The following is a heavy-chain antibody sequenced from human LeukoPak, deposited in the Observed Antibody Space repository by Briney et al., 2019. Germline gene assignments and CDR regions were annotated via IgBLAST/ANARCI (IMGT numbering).Heavy chain of an antibody. V-gene: IGHV3-21*01. J-gene: IGHJ4*02. CDR3: ARGQTGYYDSSGYHYVY. CDR2: ISSSGSYI. Sequence: PGGSLRLSCAASGFTFSSYSMTWVRQVPGKGLEWVSSISSSGSYINYADSVKGRFTISRDNAKNSLFLQMNSLRAEDTAVYYCARGQTGYYDSSGYHYVYWGQGTLVTVSS. D-gene: IGHD3-22*01. CDR1: GFTFSSYS.